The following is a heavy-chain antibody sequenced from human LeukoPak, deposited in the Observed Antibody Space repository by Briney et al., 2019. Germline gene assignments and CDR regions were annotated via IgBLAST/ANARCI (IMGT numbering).Heavy chain of an antibody. J-gene: IGHJ6*02. CDR1: GSTFSRFH. CDR2: INSDGSST. D-gene: IGHD1-26*01. CDR3: ARGVGGHYYGMDV. Sequence: GGSLRLSCAASGSTFSRFHIHWVRQTPGKGLVWVSRINSDGSSTTYADSVKGRFTISRDNAKNKLYLQMNSLRGEDTAVYYCARGVGGHYYGMDVWGQGTLVTVSS. V-gene: IGHV3-74*01.